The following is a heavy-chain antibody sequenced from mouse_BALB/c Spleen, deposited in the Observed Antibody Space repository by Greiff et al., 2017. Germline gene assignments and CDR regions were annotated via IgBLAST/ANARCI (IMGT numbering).Heavy chain of an antibody. CDR1: GFTFSSYG. Sequence: EVMLVESGGGLVQPGGSLKLSCAASGFTFSSYGMSWVRQTPDKRLELVATINSNGGSTYYPDSVKGRFTISRDNAKNTLYLQMSSLKSEDTAMYYCARDLIYYDPYAMDYWGQGTSVTVPS. CDR2: INSNGGST. CDR3: ARDLIYYDPYAMDY. J-gene: IGHJ4*01. D-gene: IGHD2-4*01. V-gene: IGHV5-6-3*01.